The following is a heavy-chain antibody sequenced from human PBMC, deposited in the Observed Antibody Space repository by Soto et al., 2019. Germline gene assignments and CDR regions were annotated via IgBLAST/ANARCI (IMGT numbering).Heavy chain of an antibody. V-gene: IGHV3-23*01. D-gene: IGHD3-3*01. Sequence: GGSLRLSCTASGFTFSSYAMSWVRQAPGKGLEWVSAISGSGGSTYYADSVKGRFTISRDNSKNTLYLQMNSLRAEDTAVYYCAKEYGGVGGYYAFDYWGQGTLVTVSS. CDR1: GFTFSSYA. J-gene: IGHJ4*02. CDR3: AKEYGGVGGYYAFDY. CDR2: ISGSGGST.